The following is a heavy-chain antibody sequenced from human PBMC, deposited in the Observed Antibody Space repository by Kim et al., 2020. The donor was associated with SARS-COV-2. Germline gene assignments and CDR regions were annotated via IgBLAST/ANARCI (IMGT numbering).Heavy chain of an antibody. J-gene: IGHJ5*02. D-gene: IGHD6-13*01. V-gene: IGHV3-48*02. Sequence: ADSVKGRFTISRDNAKNSLYLQMNSLRDEDTAVYYCARLGIAAERNWFDPWGQGTLVTVSS. CDR3: ARLGIAAERNWFDP.